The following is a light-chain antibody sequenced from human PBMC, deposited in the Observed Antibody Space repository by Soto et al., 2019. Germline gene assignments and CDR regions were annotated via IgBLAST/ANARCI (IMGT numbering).Light chain of an antibody. Sequence: EIVLTQSPGTLSLSPGERATLSCRASQSVSSRSLAWYQQKGGQAPRLLIYAASTRATGVPDRFSGTGSGTDFALTISRLETDDSAVYYCQQYGGSPFTFGPGTKVDIK. J-gene: IGKJ3*01. V-gene: IGKV3-20*01. CDR3: QQYGGSPFT. CDR1: QSVSSRS. CDR2: AAS.